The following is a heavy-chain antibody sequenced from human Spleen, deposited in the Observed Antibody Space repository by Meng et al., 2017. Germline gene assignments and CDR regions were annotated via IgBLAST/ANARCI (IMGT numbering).Heavy chain of an antibody. J-gene: IGHJ4*02. CDR3: AREAPETFNFDY. CDR1: GYTFTSYY. V-gene: IGHV1-46*01. CDR2: IKPSGGWT. Sequence: QVPVVQAGAKVTKPGASGTVSCKASGYTFTSYYMHWVRQAPGQGLEWMGIIKPSGGWTFYAQKFQGRVTVTRDTSTSKVYMELSSLTSEDTAVYYCAREAPETFNFDYWGQGTLVTVSS.